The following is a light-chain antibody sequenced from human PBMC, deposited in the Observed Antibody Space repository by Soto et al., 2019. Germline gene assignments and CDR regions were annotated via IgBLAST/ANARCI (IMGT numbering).Light chain of an antibody. J-gene: IGLJ1*01. Sequence: QSVLTQPASVSGSPGQSISISCTGTGSDVGGYNYVSWYQQHPGKAPKLIIYEVNNRPSGVSNRFSGSKSGNTASLTISGLQAEDEADYYCSSYTSSSTWVFGTGTKVTVL. CDR2: EVN. CDR3: SSYTSSSTWV. V-gene: IGLV2-14*01. CDR1: GSDVGGYNY.